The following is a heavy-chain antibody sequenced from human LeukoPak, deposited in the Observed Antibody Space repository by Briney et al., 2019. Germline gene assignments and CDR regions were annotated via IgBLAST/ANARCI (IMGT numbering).Heavy chain of an antibody. CDR2: IDKDAIEK. D-gene: IGHD3-16*02. Sequence: GGSLRLSCIASGFTISPYYMGWARQAPGKGPEWVANIDKDAIEKYYVDSVKGRCTISRDSARNSLYLEVNSLGVEDTAVCFCARGGLSYGFDVWGRGTVVTVSS. CDR1: GFTISPYY. V-gene: IGHV3-7*01. CDR3: ARGGLSYGFDV. J-gene: IGHJ3*01.